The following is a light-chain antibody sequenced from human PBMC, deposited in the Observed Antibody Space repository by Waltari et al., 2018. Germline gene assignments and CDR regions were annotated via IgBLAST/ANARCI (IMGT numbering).Light chain of an antibody. CDR3: ASYPSTSIHVL. V-gene: IGLV2-14*01. J-gene: IGLJ2*01. CDR2: DFT. Sequence: QSALTQPASVSGSPGPSITLSCTGTSSDVGGYNYVSWYQQPPGKAPKLLIFDFTQRPSGVSDRFSGSKSGNTASLTISGLQAEDEADYYCASYPSTSIHVLFGGGTKLTVL. CDR1: SSDVGGYNY.